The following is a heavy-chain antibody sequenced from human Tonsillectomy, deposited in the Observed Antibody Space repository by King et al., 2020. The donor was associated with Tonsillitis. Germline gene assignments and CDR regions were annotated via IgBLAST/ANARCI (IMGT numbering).Heavy chain of an antibody. Sequence: VQLVESGGALVQPGGSPRLSCAASGFTFSTYWMTWVRQAPGKGLEWVANIKEDGSEKNYVDSVKGRFTISRDNAKNSLYLQMNSLRAEDTAVYYCANLGYCSGGTCYPPFNHWGQGTLVTVSS. CDR3: ANLGYCSGGTCYPPFNH. V-gene: IGHV3-7*01. CDR2: IKEDGSEK. CDR1: GFTFSTYW. D-gene: IGHD2-15*01. J-gene: IGHJ4*02.